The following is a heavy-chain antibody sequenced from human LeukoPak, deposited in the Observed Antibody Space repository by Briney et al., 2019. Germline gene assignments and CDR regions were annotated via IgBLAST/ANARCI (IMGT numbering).Heavy chain of an antibody. V-gene: IGHV4-59*01. CDR2: IYYSGST. Sequence: SETLSLTCTVSGGSISSYYWSWIRQPPGKGLEWIGYIYYSGSTNYNPSLKSRVTISVDTSKNQFSLKLSSVTAADTAVYYCARGHQLLTYYCYYDMDVWGKGTTVTVSS. CDR3: ARGHQLLTYYCYYDMDV. J-gene: IGHJ6*04. CDR1: GGSISSYY. D-gene: IGHD2-2*01.